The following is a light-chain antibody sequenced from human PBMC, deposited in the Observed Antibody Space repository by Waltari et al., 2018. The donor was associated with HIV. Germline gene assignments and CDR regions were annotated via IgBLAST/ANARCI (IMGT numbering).Light chain of an antibody. Sequence: DIVMNQSPLSSPVTLAPPASIFCSSSQNLEHSDGNTYLSWLQQRPGQPARLLIYKISNRVSGTPDRFSGRGAGTDFTLKISRVEAEDVGVYHCMQATQFPHNFGQGTKLEIK. CDR2: KIS. J-gene: IGKJ2*01. CDR1: QNLEHSDGNTY. V-gene: IGKV2-24*01. CDR3: MQATQFPHN.